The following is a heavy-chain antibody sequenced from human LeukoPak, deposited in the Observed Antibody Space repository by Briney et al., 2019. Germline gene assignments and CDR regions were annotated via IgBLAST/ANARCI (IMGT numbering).Heavy chain of an antibody. Sequence: PGGSLRLSCAASGFTFDDYGMSWVRQAPGKGLEWVSGINWNGGSTGYADSVKGRFTISRDNANNSLYLQLHSLSPDDTASYLCPRDRSDTIFGVVAFDIWGQGTMVTVSS. CDR1: GFTFDDYG. V-gene: IGHV3-20*01. J-gene: IGHJ3*02. CDR3: PRDRSDTIFGVVAFDI. D-gene: IGHD3-3*01. CDR2: INWNGGST.